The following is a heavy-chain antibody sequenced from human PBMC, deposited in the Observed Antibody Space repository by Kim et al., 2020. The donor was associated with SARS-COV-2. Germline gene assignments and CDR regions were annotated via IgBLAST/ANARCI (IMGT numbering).Heavy chain of an antibody. Sequence: SETLSLTCTVSGGSISSYYWSWIRQPPGKGLEWIGYIYYSGSTNYNPSLKSRVTISVDTSKNQFSLKLSSVTAADTAVYYCARGIAAALAPDVDYWGQGTLVTVSS. CDR2: IYYSGST. J-gene: IGHJ4*02. D-gene: IGHD6-13*01. CDR1: GGSISSYY. V-gene: IGHV4-59*13. CDR3: ARGIAAALAPDVDY.